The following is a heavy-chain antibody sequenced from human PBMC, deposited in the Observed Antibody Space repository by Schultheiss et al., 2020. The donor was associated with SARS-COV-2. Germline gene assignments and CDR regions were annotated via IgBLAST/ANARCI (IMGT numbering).Heavy chain of an antibody. Sequence: ASVKVSCKASGYTFTGYYMHWVRQAPGQGLEWMGRINPNSGGTNYAQKFQGRVTMTRDTSISTAYMELSRLRSDDTAVYYCASAQLVGYGMYVWGQGTTVTVSS. D-gene: IGHD6-6*01. CDR1: GYTFTGYY. CDR3: ASAQLVGYGMYV. J-gene: IGHJ6*02. V-gene: IGHV1-2*06. CDR2: INPNSGGT.